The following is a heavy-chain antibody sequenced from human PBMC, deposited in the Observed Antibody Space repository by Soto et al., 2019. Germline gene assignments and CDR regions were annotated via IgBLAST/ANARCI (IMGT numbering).Heavy chain of an antibody. Sequence: SQTLSLTCAISGDSVSSNTASWNWIRQSPSRGLEWLGRTYFRSKWYNDYAVSVKSRIIINPDTSNNQFSLQLNSVTPEDTAVYFCAKGDNLGPKTGFAFDPWGQGIMVTVSS. J-gene: IGHJ5*02. CDR2: TYFRSKWYN. CDR3: AKGDNLGPKTGFAFDP. CDR1: GDSVSSNTAS. D-gene: IGHD1-1*01. V-gene: IGHV6-1*01.